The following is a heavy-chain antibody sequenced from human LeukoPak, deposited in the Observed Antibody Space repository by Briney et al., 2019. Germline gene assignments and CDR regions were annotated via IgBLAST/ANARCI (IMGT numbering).Heavy chain of an antibody. CDR1: GYTFTSYD. D-gene: IGHD3-10*01. CDR2: MNPNSGNT. J-gene: IGHJ4*02. Sequence: ASVKVSCKASGYTFTSYDINWVRQATGQGLEWMGWMNPNSGNTGYAQKFQGRVTMTRNTSISTAYMELSSLRSEDTAVYYCARDRRGSGSYLGGYWGQRTLVTVSS. CDR3: ARDRRGSGSYLGGY. V-gene: IGHV1-8*01.